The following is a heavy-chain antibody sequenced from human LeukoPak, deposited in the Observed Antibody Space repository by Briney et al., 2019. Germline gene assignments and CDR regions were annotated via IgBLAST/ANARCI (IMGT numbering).Heavy chain of an antibody. Sequence: ASVKVSCKASGYTFTGYDINWVRQATGQGLEWMGWMNPNSGNTGYAQKFQGRVTMTRNTSISTAYMELSSLRSEDTAVYYCARTWPGIAAAGPDLGYYFDYWGQGTLVTVSS. CDR3: ARTWPGIAAAGPDLGYYFDY. V-gene: IGHV1-8*01. CDR2: MNPNSGNT. CDR1: GYTFTGYD. D-gene: IGHD6-13*01. J-gene: IGHJ4*02.